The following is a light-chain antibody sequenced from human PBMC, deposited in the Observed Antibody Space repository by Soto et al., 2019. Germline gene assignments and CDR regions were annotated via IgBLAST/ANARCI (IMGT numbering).Light chain of an antibody. J-gene: IGKJ3*01. V-gene: IGKV3-20*01. CDR1: QSVSSSY. Sequence: EIVLTQSPGTLSLSPGERATLSCRASQSVSSSYLAWYQQKPGQAPRLLIYGASSRATGIPDRFSGSGSGPAFTLTISRVEPEDFAVNYCQQHGSSFTFGPGTKVDMK. CDR2: GAS. CDR3: QQHGSSFT.